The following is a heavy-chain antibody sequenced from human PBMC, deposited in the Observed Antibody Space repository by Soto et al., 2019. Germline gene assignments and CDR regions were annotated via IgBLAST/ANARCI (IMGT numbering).Heavy chain of an antibody. CDR1: GGTFSSYA. V-gene: IGHV1-69*12. CDR3: ASLGYCSGGSCYSDY. CDR2: IIPIFGTA. J-gene: IGHJ4*02. D-gene: IGHD2-15*01. Sequence: QVQLVQSGAEVKKPGSSVKVSCKASGGTFSSYAISWVRQAPGQGLEWMGGIIPIFGTANYAQKFQGRVTITADESRSTAYMELGSLRSEDTAVYYCASLGYCSGGSCYSDYWGQGTLVTVSS.